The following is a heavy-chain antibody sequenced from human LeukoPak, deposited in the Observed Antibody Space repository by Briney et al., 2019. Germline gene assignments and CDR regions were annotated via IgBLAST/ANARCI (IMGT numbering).Heavy chain of an antibody. Sequence: GGSLRLSCAASGFTFSSYAMSWVRQAPGKGLEWVSAISGSGGSTYYADSVKGRFTISRDNSKNTLYLQMNSLRAEDTAVYYCAKDSSSSWAPFDFDYWGQGTLVTVSS. CDR2: ISGSGGST. D-gene: IGHD6-13*01. CDR1: GFTFSSYA. J-gene: IGHJ4*02. V-gene: IGHV3-23*01. CDR3: AKDSSSSWAPFDFDY.